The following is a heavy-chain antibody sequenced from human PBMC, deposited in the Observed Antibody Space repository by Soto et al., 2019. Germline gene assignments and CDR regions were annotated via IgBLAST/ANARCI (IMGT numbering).Heavy chain of an antibody. V-gene: IGHV3-23*01. Sequence: EVQLLESGGGLVQPGGSLRLSCAASGFTFSSYAMSWVRQAPGKGLEWVSAISGSGGSTYYADSVKGRFTISRDNSKNTLYLQINSLRAEDTAVYYCSNPATRGPYEYWGQGTLVTVSS. D-gene: IGHD3-10*01. J-gene: IGHJ4*02. CDR1: GFTFSSYA. CDR2: ISGSGGST. CDR3: SNPATRGPYEY.